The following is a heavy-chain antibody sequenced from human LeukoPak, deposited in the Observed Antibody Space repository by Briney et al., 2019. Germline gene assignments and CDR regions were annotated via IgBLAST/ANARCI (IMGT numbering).Heavy chain of an antibody. Sequence: PSETLSLTCTVSGGSISSYYWSWIRQPPGKGLEWIGEINHSGSTNYNPSLKSRVTISVDTSKNQFSLKLSSVTAADTAVYYCARGRLYYDFWSGYFNAYGMDVWGQGTTVTVSS. CDR1: GGSISSYY. CDR3: ARGRLYYDFWSGYFNAYGMDV. D-gene: IGHD3-3*01. V-gene: IGHV4-34*01. CDR2: INHSGST. J-gene: IGHJ6*02.